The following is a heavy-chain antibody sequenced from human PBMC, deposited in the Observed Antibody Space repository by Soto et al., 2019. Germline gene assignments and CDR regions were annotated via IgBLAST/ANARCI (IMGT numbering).Heavy chain of an antibody. CDR2: TYYRSKWYN. D-gene: IGHD5-18*01. Sequence: SQTLSLTCAISGDSVSSNSAAWNCIRQSPSRGLEWLGRTYYRSKWYNDYAVSVKSRITINPDTSKNQFSLQLNSVTPEDTAVYYCARSESYSYGRYYYYYYGMDVWGQGTTVTVSS. CDR3: ARSESYSYGRYYYYYYGMDV. CDR1: GDSVSSNSAA. V-gene: IGHV6-1*01. J-gene: IGHJ6*02.